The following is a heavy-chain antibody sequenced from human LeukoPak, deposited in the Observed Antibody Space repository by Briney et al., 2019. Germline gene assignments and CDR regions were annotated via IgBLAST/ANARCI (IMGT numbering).Heavy chain of an antibody. CDR1: GFAFSTSR. D-gene: IGHD5-18*01. CDR2: ISSSSSYI. Sequence: GGSLRLSCAVSGFAFSTSRMNWVRQGPGKGLEWVSSISSSSSYIYYADSVKGRFTISRDNAKNSLYLQMDSLRAEDTAVYYCAKDPYYSYGTAYFDYWGQGTLVTVSS. J-gene: IGHJ4*02. V-gene: IGHV3-21*04. CDR3: AKDPYYSYGTAYFDY.